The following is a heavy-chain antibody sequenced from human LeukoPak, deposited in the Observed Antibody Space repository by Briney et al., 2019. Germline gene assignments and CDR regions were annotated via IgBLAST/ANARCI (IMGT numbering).Heavy chain of an antibody. J-gene: IGHJ4*02. CDR2: IYYSGRT. CDR3: AKIPRDGYSRRQGDY. CDR1: GGSISSSSYY. D-gene: IGHD2-15*01. Sequence: SEALSHTCTVSGGSISSSSYYWGWIRQPPGKGLEWIGSIYYSGRTYYNPSLKSRVTVSVDTSKNQFSLKLSAVTAADTAGYYCAKIPRDGYSRRQGDYRGQGTLVTVSS. V-gene: IGHV4-39*01.